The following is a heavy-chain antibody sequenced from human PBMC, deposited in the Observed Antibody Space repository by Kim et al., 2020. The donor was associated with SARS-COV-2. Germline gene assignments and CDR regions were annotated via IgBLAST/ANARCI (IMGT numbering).Heavy chain of an antibody. CDR2: ISSSSSYI. CDR1: GFTFSSYS. V-gene: IGHV3-21*01. J-gene: IGHJ6*02. Sequence: GGSLRLSCAASGFTFSSYSMNWVRQAPGKGLEWVSSISSSSSYIYYADSVKGRFTISRDNAKNSLYLQMNSLRAEDTAVYYCAREGLRFALYYGMDVWGQGTTVTVSS. CDR3: AREGLRFALYYGMDV. D-gene: IGHD3-3*01.